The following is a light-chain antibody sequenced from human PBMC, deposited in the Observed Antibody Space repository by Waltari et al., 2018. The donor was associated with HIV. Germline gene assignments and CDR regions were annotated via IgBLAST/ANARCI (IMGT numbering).Light chain of an antibody. J-gene: IGLJ3*02. CDR3: ATWDSDLRGWV. CDR2: DKE. CDR1: TSNIWRNY. Sequence: QSVLTQPPSVSAAPGQKVTISCSGSTSNIWRNYVSWYQHLPGAAPKLLVYDKERRTAGIADRFSGAKSDTSATLGITGLQTGDEADYYCATWDSDLRGWVFGGGTKLAVL. V-gene: IGLV1-51*01.